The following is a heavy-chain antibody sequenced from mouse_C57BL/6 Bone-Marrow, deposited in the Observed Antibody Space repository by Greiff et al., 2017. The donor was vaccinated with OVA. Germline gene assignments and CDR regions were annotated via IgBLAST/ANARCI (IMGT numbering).Heavy chain of an antibody. J-gene: IGHJ3*01. D-gene: IGHD2-1*01. CDR3: ERLLAY. CDR2: IDPSDSYT. V-gene: IGHV1-50*01. Sequence: QVQLQQSGAELVKPGASVKLSCKASGYTFTSYWMQWVKQRPGQGLEWIGEIDPSDSYTNYNQKFKGKATLTVDTSSSTAYMQLSSLTSEDSAGYYCERLLAYWGQGTLVTVSA. CDR1: GYTFTSYW.